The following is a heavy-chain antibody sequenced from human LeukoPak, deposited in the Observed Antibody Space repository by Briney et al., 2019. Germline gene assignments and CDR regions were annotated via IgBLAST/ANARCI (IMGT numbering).Heavy chain of an antibody. CDR1: GDSISSRNYY. CDR2: IYTSGST. V-gene: IGHV4-61*02. CDR3: ASKGPDDAFDI. Sequence: TSETLSLTCSVSGDSISSRNYYWGWLRQPPVKGLEWIGRIYTSGSTNYNPSLKSRVTISVDTSKNQFSLKLSSVTAADTAVYYCASKGPDDAFDIWGQGTMVTVSS. J-gene: IGHJ3*02.